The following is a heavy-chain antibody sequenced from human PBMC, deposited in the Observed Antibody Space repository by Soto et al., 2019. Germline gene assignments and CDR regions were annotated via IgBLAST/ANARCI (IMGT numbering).Heavy chain of an antibody. CDR3: ARISEYSGYGLSRGAFDI. CDR2: IGWDDDK. CDR1: GFSLSTSGMC. V-gene: IGHV2-70*11. Sequence: SGPTLVNPTQTLTLTCTFSGFSLSTSGMCVSWIRQPPGKALEWLARIGWDDDKYYSTSLKTRLTISKDTSKNQVVLTMTNMDPVDTATYYCARISEYSGYGLSRGAFDIWGQGTMVTVSS. D-gene: IGHD5-12*01. J-gene: IGHJ3*02.